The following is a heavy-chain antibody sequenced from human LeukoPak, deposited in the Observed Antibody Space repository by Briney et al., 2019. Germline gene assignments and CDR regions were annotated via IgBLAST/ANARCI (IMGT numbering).Heavy chain of an antibody. Sequence: GGSLRLSCAASGFTFSSYAMSWVRQAPGKGLEWVGRIKSKTDGGTTDYAAPVKGRFTISRDDSKNTLYLQMNSLKTEDTAVYYCTTASDDFWSGYSDYWGQGTLVTVSS. V-gene: IGHV3-15*01. J-gene: IGHJ4*02. CDR2: IKSKTDGGTT. D-gene: IGHD3-3*01. CDR1: GFTFSSYA. CDR3: TTASDDFWSGYSDY.